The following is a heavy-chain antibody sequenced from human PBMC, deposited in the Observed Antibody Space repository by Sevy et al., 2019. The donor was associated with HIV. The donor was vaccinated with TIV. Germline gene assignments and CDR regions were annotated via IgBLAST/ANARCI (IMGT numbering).Heavy chain of an antibody. D-gene: IGHD2-8*02. J-gene: IGHJ6*02. CDR1: GFPFSNFA. CDR3: AKRRVQSGLSGGGANYGMDV. CDR2: LIGGGSRT. V-gene: IGHV3-23*01. Sequence: GGSLRLSCAASGFPFSNFAMSWVRQAPGKGLEWVSTLIGGGSRTYYADSVTGRFIISRDNSRNTLYLLMNSLRADETAIYYCAKRRVQSGLSGGGANYGMDVCGRGTTVTVSS.